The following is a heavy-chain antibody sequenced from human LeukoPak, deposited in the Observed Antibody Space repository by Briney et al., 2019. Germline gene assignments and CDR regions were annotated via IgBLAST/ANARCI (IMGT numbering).Heavy chain of an antibody. CDR1: GFTFNTYS. J-gene: IGHJ4*02. Sequence: QPGGSLRLSCAASGFTFNTYSMNWVRQAPGKGLEWVAVIWYDGSRKYYADAVKGRLTISRDNSKNMLYLDMNSLRAEDTAVYYCARDRAARYFDYWGQGTLVTVSS. CDR2: IWYDGSRK. V-gene: IGHV3-33*08. CDR3: ARDRAARYFDY.